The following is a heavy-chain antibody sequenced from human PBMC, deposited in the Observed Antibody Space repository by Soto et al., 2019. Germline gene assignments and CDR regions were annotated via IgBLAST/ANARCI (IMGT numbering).Heavy chain of an antibody. Sequence: SETLSLTCSFSGDSVTSHYLTWIRQSPEKGLEWIGYMHYTGFSHYNPSLKSRLTISVDRSKNQFSLQLTSVTAADTAVYYCARHQGIAAAGIWFDPWSQGTLVTVSS. CDR3: ARHQGIAAAGIWFDP. CDR2: MHYTGFS. V-gene: IGHV4-59*08. D-gene: IGHD6-13*01. CDR1: GDSVTSHY. J-gene: IGHJ5*02.